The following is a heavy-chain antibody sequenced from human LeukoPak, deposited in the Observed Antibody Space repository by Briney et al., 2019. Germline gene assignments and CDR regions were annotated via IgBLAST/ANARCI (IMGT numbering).Heavy chain of an antibody. J-gene: IGHJ4*02. CDR1: GFTFSSYS. Sequence: KTGGSLRLSCAVSGFTFSSYSMNWVRQAPGKGLEWVSSISSSGSYIYYADSVKGRFTISRDNAKNSLFLQMNSLGAEDTAVYYCASDLSVAAPGTFDYWGQGTLVTVSA. D-gene: IGHD6-6*01. V-gene: IGHV3-21*01. CDR3: ASDLSVAAPGTFDY. CDR2: ISSSGSYI.